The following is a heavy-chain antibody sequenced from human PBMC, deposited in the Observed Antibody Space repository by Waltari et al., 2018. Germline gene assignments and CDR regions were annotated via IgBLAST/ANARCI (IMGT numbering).Heavy chain of an antibody. D-gene: IGHD3-3*01. CDR1: GSTFSSYW. CDR2: MNSDGSST. CDR3: ARDRQGITIFGVVSGA. V-gene: IGHV3-74*01. J-gene: IGHJ4*02. Sequence: EVQLVESGGGLVQPGGSLRLSCAASGSTFSSYWIHWARQAQGKGLVWVSRMNSDGSSTSYADSVKGRFTISRDNAKNTLYLQMNSLRAEDTAVYYCARDRQGITIFGVVSGAGGQGTLVTVSS.